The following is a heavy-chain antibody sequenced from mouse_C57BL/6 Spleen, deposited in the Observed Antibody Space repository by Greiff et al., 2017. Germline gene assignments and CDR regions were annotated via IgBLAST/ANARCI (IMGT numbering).Heavy chain of an antibody. CDR3: VRDSTHGYFDY. CDR1: GFSFNTYA. J-gene: IGHJ2*01. D-gene: IGHD2-5*01. V-gene: IGHV10-1*01. Sequence: EVKLVESGGGLVQPTGSLKLSCAASGFSFNTYAMNWVRQAPGKGSEWVARIRSKSNNYATSYADSVKDRFTISRDDSESMLYLQINNLKTEDTAMYYCVRDSTHGYFDYWGQGTTLTVSS. CDR2: IRSKSNNYAT.